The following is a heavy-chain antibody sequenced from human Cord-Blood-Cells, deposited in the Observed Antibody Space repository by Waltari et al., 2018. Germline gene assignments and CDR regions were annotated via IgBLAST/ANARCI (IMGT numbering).Heavy chain of an antibody. V-gene: IGHV3-7*01. CDR3: ASLAAPDAFDI. D-gene: IGHD6-6*01. CDR1: GFTFSSYW. Sequence: EVQLVESGGGLVQPGGSLRLSCAASGFTFSSYWMSWVRQAPGKGRDGGANIKQEGSEKYYVDSVKGRFTISRDNAKNSLYLQMNSLRAEDTAVYYCASLAAPDAFDIWGQGTMVTVSS. J-gene: IGHJ3*02. CDR2: IKQEGSEK.